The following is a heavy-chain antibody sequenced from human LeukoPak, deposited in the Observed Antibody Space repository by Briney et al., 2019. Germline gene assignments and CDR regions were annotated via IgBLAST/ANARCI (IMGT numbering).Heavy chain of an antibody. D-gene: IGHD3-22*01. CDR1: GFTFSNYG. Sequence: GGSLALSCAASGFTFSNYGIHWVCQAPGKGLEWVEFIRYDGSIKYHADSVRGRLTISRDNSKNTLYLQMNSLRAEDTALYYCAKFPNLQDSSGYYYFEFWGQGTLVTVSS. V-gene: IGHV3-30*02. J-gene: IGHJ4*02. CDR2: IRYDGSIK. CDR3: AKFPNLQDSSGYYYFEF.